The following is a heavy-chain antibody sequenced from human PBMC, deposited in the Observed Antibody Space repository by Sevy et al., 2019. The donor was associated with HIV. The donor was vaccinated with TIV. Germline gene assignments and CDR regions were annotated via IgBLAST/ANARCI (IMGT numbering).Heavy chain of an antibody. V-gene: IGHV3-48*01. J-gene: IGHJ4*02. D-gene: IGHD1-26*01. CDR1: GFTFSSYS. CDR2: ISSSSTI. CDR3: ARDGVSVGATFDY. Sequence: GGSLRLSCAASGFTFSSYSMNWVRQAPGKGLEWVSYISSSSTIYYAVSVKGRFTISRDSAKNSLFLQMNSLRAEDTAVYYCARDGVSVGATFDYWGQGTLVTVSS.